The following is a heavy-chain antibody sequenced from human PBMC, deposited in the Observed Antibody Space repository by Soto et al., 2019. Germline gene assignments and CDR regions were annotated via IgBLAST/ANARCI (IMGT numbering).Heavy chain of an antibody. Sequence: QITLKESGPTLVKPTQTLTLTCTFSGFSFSTSGVGVGWIRQPPGKALEWLAHIYWNDDKRYSPSLKSRLTITKDTSKNQVVLTMTNMDPVDTATYYCVSGSFPNWFDPWGQGTLVTVSS. CDR2: IYWNDDK. CDR3: VSGSFPNWFDP. J-gene: IGHJ5*02. D-gene: IGHD3-10*01. CDR1: GFSFSTSGVG. V-gene: IGHV2-5*01.